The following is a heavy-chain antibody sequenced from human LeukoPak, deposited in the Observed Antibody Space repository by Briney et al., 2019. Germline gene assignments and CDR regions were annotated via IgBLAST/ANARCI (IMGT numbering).Heavy chain of an antibody. Sequence: GGSLRLSCAASGFTFSSYAMSWVRQAPGKGLEWVSAISGSGGSTYYADSVKGRFTISRDNSENTLYLQMNSLRAEDTAVYYCAKDKISNIVVVPAAILIGYWGQGTLVTVSS. CDR2: ISGSGGST. D-gene: IGHD2-2*01. J-gene: IGHJ4*02. CDR1: GFTFSSYA. CDR3: AKDKISNIVVVPAAILIGY. V-gene: IGHV3-23*01.